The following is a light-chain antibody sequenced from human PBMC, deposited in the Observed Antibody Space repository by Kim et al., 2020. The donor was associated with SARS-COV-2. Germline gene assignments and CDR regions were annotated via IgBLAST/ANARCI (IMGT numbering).Light chain of an antibody. J-gene: IGLJ2*01. Sequence: GQSITISCTGTSSDVGGYNNVSWYQQHPGKAPRLMIHDVSKRPSGVSNRFSGSKSGNTASLTVSGLQAEDEADYYCSSYTTSSTLAFGGGTQLTVL. V-gene: IGLV2-14*03. CDR1: SSDVGGYNN. CDR3: SSYTTSSTLA. CDR2: DVS.